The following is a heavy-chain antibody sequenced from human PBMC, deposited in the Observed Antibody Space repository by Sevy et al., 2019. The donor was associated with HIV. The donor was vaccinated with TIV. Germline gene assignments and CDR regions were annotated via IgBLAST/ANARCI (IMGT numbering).Heavy chain of an antibody. Sequence: GGSLRLSCAASGFTVSSNYMSWVRQAPGKGLEWVSVIYSGGSTYYADSVKGRFTISRDNSKNPQYLQMNSLRAEDTAVYYCARDLDSKGNAFDIWGQGTMVTVSS. CDR3: ARDLDSKGNAFDI. D-gene: IGHD2-2*03. CDR2: IYSGGST. CDR1: GFTVSSNY. V-gene: IGHV3-53*01. J-gene: IGHJ3*02.